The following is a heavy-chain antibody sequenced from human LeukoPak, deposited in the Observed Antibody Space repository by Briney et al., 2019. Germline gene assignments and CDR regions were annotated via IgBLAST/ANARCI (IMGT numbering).Heavy chain of an antibody. CDR3: AKTTPPVSMIVVATTFDY. J-gene: IGHJ4*02. CDR1: GFTFSSYG. CDR2: IRYDGSNK. Sequence: GGSLRLSCAASGFTFSSYGMHWVRQAPGKGLEWVAFIRYDGSNKYYADSVKGRFTISRDNSKNTLYLQMNSLRAEDTAVYYCAKTTPPVSMIVVATTFDYWGQGTLVTVSS. D-gene: IGHD3-22*01. V-gene: IGHV3-30*02.